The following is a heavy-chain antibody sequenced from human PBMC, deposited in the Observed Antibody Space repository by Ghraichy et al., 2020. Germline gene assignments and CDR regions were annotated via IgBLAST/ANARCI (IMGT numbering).Heavy chain of an antibody. V-gene: IGHV3-30*04. Sequence: GGSLRLSCAASGFTFSSYVMHWVRQAPGKGLEWVAVISYDGSNKYYADSVKGRFTISRDNSKNTLYLQMNSLRAEDTAVYYCARDIGSYYNGTFDYWGQGTLVTVSS. CDR3: ARDIGSYYNGTFDY. CDR1: GFTFSSYV. CDR2: ISYDGSNK. J-gene: IGHJ4*02. D-gene: IGHD3-10*01.